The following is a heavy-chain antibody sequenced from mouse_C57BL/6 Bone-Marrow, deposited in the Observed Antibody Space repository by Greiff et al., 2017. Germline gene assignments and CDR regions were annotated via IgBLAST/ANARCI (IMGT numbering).Heavy chain of an antibody. D-gene: IGHD3-2*02. CDR1: GYTFTSYW. J-gene: IGHJ3*01. V-gene: IGHV1-55*01. CDR2: IYPGSGST. CDR3: AIGAQATAWFAY. Sequence: QVQLQQPGAELVKPGASVKMSCKASGYTFTSYWITWVKQRPGQGLEWIGDIYPGSGSTNYNEKFKSKATLTVDTSSSTAYMQLSSLTSEDSAVYYCAIGAQATAWFAYWGQGTLVTVSA.